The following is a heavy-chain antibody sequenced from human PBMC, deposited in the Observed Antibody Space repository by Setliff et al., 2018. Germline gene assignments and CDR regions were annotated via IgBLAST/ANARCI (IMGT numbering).Heavy chain of an antibody. D-gene: IGHD1-26*01. Sequence: GGSLRLSCAASGFTFSSYWMHWVSQVPGKGLVWVSRINSDGSSTGYADSVKGRFSVSRDNSRNTVFLQMTGLRAEDTALYYCTRDPPGSTNAFDIWGQGTVVT. CDR3: TRDPPGSTNAFDI. CDR1: GFTFSSYW. J-gene: IGHJ3*02. V-gene: IGHV3-74*01. CDR2: INSDGSST.